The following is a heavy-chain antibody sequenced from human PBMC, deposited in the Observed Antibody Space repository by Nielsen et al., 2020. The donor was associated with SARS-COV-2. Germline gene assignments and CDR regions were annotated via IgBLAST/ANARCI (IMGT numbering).Heavy chain of an antibody. Sequence: WIRQPPGKGLGWIGYINYSGNTQYNPPLKSRVTISVDTSKNQFSLKLSSVTAADTAVYYCAREVVVVVAASGLYYYGMDVWGQGTTVTVSS. CDR2: INYSGNT. V-gene: IGHV4-30-4*01. J-gene: IGHJ6*02. CDR3: AREVVVVVAASGLYYYGMDV. D-gene: IGHD2-15*01.